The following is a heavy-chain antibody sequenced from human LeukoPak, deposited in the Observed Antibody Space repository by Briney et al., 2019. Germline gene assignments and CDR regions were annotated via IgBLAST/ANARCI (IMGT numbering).Heavy chain of an antibody. Sequence: ASVKVSCKASGYTFTGYYMHWVRQAPGQGLEWMGWISAYNGNTNYAQKLQGRVTMTTDTSTSTAYMELRSLRSDDTAVYYCARESHGDSSIDYWGQGTLVTVSS. CDR3: ARESHGDSSIDY. J-gene: IGHJ4*02. CDR2: ISAYNGNT. V-gene: IGHV1-18*04. D-gene: IGHD6-13*01. CDR1: GYTFTGYY.